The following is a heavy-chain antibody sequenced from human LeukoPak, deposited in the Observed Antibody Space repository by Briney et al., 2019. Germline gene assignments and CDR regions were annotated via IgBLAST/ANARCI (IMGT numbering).Heavy chain of an antibody. V-gene: IGHV4-30-4*01. Sequence: PSETLSLTCTVSGGSITSPDHYWSWIRQPPGKDLEWIGYIFHRGTTYYNPSLKSRVTMSVDTSKSQFSLTLRSVTAADTAIYYCVRELSGRHRFDIWGEGTGVSVS. D-gene: IGHD6-25*01. CDR1: GGSITSPDHY. J-gene: IGHJ5*02. CDR3: VRELSGRHRFDI. CDR2: IFHRGTT.